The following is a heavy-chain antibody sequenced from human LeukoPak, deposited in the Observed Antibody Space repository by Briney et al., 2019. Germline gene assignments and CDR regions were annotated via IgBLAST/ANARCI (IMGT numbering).Heavy chain of an antibody. V-gene: IGHV3-7*01. CDR3: ARGSTYYDSSGQVPFDY. D-gene: IGHD3-22*01. CDR2: IKQDGSEK. Sequence: PGGSLRLSCAASGVTFSNYWMSWVRQAPGKGLEWVANIKQDGSEKYYVDSVKGRFTISRDNAKNSLYLQMNSLRAEDTAVYYCARGSTYYDSSGQVPFDYWGQGTLVTVSS. CDR1: GVTFSNYW. J-gene: IGHJ4*02.